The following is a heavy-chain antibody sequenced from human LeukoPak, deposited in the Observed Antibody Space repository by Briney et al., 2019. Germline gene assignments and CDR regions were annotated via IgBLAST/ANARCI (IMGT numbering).Heavy chain of an antibody. J-gene: IGHJ6*03. Sequence: GGSLRLSCAGSGFTFSGYSMHWVRQAPGKGLEWVAYISTSGSSAYYTDSVQGRFTISRDNAQKSLYLQMNTLRAEDTAVYYCARDKGDYYYYYMDVWGKGTTVTVSS. CDR3: ARDKGDYYYYYMDV. CDR2: ISTSGSSA. V-gene: IGHV3-48*01. CDR1: GFTFSGYS. D-gene: IGHD3-10*01.